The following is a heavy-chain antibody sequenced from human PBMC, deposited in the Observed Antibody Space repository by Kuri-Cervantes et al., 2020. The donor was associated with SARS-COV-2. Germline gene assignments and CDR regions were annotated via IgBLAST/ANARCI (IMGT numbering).Heavy chain of an antibody. D-gene: IGHD1-26*01. Sequence: GESLKISCKGSGYSFTSYWFGWVRQMPGKGLEWMGIIYPGHSDTRYSPSFQGQVTISADKSISTAYLQWSSLKASDTAMYYCARQASIVGATTGFDYWGQGTLVTVSS. V-gene: IGHV5-51*01. CDR1: GYSFTSYW. CDR3: ARQASIVGATTGFDY. CDR2: IYPGHSDT. J-gene: IGHJ4*02.